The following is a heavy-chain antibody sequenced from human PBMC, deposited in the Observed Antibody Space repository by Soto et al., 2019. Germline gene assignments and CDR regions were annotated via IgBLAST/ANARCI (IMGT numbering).Heavy chain of an antibody. CDR1: GFTFSNYW. V-gene: IGHV3-74*01. J-gene: IGHJ6*02. Sequence: EVQLVESGGGLVQPGGSLRLSCAASGFTFSNYWMHCVRQAPGKGLVWVSRTSSDGSSTTFADSVKGRFTISRDNAKNTLYLQMNSLRAEDTAVYYCARAWGVPGPLYYYYGMDVWGQGTTVTVSS. CDR2: TSSDGSST. D-gene: IGHD2-2*01. CDR3: ARAWGVPGPLYYYYGMDV.